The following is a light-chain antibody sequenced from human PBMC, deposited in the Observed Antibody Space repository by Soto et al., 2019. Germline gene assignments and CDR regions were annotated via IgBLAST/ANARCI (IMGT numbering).Light chain of an antibody. Sequence: ILMTQSPATLSVSPGERATLSCRASQSVSNNLAWYQQKPGQAPRLLIYDASTRATAIPARFIGSGSWTEFTLTISGLQSEDFAVYYCQQHNNWPPWTFGQGTKVEIK. CDR1: QSVSNN. CDR3: QQHNNWPPWT. V-gene: IGKV3-15*01. J-gene: IGKJ1*01. CDR2: DAS.